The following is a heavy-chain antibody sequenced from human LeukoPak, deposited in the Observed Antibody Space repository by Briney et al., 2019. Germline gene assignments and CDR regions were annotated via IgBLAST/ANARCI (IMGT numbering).Heavy chain of an antibody. CDR1: GFTFSSYS. Sequence: PGGSLRLSCTASGFTFSSYSMNWVRQAPGKGLEWVSSISSSSSYIYYADSVKGRFTISRDNPKNTLYLQMNSLEEEDTAVYYCAKDQAGAWGQGTLVTVSS. CDR3: AKDQAGA. V-gene: IGHV3-21*01. D-gene: IGHD1-26*01. CDR2: ISSSSSYI. J-gene: IGHJ5*02.